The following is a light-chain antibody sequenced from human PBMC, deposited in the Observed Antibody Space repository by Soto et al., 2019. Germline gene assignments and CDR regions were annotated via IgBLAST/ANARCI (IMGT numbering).Light chain of an antibody. Sequence: QSVLTQPPSASRSPGQSVAISCTVTSSDVGGYNYVSWYQQHPGKAPKLMIYEVSNRPSGVSNRFSGSKSGNTASLTISGLQAEDEADYYCSSYTRSSTPYVYGTGTKVTVL. CDR3: SSYTRSSTPYV. V-gene: IGLV2-14*01. CDR2: EVS. CDR1: SSDVGGYNY. J-gene: IGLJ1*01.